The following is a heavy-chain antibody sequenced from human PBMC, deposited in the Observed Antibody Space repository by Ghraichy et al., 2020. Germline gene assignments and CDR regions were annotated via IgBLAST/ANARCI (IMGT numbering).Heavy chain of an antibody. D-gene: IGHD3-10*01. CDR2: IYHSGST. CDR1: GDSISGSNW. V-gene: IGHV4-4*02. J-gene: IGHJ5*02. Sequence: SETLSLTCAVSGDSISGSNWWSWVRQPPGKGLEWIGEIYHSGSTSFNPSLKSRVTISIDKSKNQFSLNLSSVTAADTAVYYCAGEIMVRGVIITRPWFDPWGLRTLVTVSS. CDR3: AGEIMVRGVIITRPWFDP.